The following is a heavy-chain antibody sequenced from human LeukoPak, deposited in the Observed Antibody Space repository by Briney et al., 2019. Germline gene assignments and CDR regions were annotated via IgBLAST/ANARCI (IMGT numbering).Heavy chain of an antibody. D-gene: IGHD6-13*01. CDR1: GGSISSYY. J-gene: IGHJ6*03. CDR2: IYYSGST. CDR3: ARGRVSSSTWYSTYYYYFYMDV. Sequence: PSETLSLTCTVSGGSISSYYWSWIRQPPGKGLEWIGYIYYSGSTNYNPSLKSRVAISVDTSKNQFSLELSSAPAADTAVYFCARGRVSSSTWYSTYYYYFYMDVWGKGTTVTVSS. V-gene: IGHV4-59*01.